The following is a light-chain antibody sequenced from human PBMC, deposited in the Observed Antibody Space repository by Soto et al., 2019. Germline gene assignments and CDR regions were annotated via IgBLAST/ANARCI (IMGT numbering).Light chain of an antibody. CDR3: QQYGGSPQT. V-gene: IGKV3-20*01. Sequence: EIVLTQSPGTLSLSPGERTTLSCRASQSISSSYLAWFQQKPGQAPRLLIYAASRRATGIPDRFSGSGSGTDFTLTISRLDPEDFAVYYCQQYGGSPQTFGQGTKVEIK. CDR1: QSISSSY. J-gene: IGKJ1*01. CDR2: AAS.